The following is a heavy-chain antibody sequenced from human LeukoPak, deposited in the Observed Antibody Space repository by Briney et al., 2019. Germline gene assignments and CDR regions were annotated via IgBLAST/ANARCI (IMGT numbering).Heavy chain of an antibody. D-gene: IGHD5-18*01. CDR2: IDNDGSGT. Sequence: GGSLRLSCAASGFTFSSYWMHWVRQAPGKGLVWVSRIDNDGSGTSYADSVKGRFTISRDNAKNRLYVQMNSLRAEDTAVYYCATGSGLWSPDYWGQGTLVTVSS. CDR3: ATGSGLWSPDY. V-gene: IGHV3-74*01. J-gene: IGHJ4*02. CDR1: GFTFSSYW.